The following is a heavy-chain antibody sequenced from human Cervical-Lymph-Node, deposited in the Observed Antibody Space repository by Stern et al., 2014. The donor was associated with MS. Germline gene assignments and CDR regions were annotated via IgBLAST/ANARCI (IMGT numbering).Heavy chain of an antibody. CDR3: AREVAGHRLGMMDV. J-gene: IGHJ6*02. V-gene: IGHV1-46*01. D-gene: IGHD6-19*01. CDR2: INPSGGST. CDR1: AYTFTNYY. Sequence: MQLVESGAEVKKPGASVEVSCKASAYTFTNYYMHWVRQAPGQGLEWMGIINPSGGSTSYAQKFQGRVTMTRDTSTSTVYMVLSSLRSEDTAVYYCAREVAGHRLGMMDVWGQGTTVTVSS.